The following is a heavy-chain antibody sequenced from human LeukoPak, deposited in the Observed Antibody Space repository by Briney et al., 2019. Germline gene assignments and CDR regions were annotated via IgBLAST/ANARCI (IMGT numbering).Heavy chain of an antibody. V-gene: IGHV4-59*08. CDR2: IYYSGST. J-gene: IGHJ4*02. Sequence: SETLSLTCTVSGGSIGTYSWNWIRQPPGKGLEWIGYIYYSGSTNYNPSLKSRVTISVDTSKNQFSLKLSSVTAADTAVYYCARHSSYCSGGSCYGDYFDYWGQGTLVTVSS. CDR3: ARHSSYCSGGSCYGDYFDY. CDR1: GGSIGTYS. D-gene: IGHD2-15*01.